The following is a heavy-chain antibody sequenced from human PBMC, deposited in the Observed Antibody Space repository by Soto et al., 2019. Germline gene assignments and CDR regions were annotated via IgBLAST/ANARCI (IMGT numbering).Heavy chain of an antibody. J-gene: IGHJ4*02. V-gene: IGHV3-30-3*01. Sequence: QVQLVESGGGVVQPGRSLRLSCAASGFTFSNYAMNWVRQAPGKGLEWVALISYDGSNKYYADSVKGRFTICRDSSKNTLYLQMNSLRAADTAVYYCGRCTSTSCHLGSDYWGQGTLVTVSS. CDR3: GRCTSTSCHLGSDY. CDR1: GFTFSNYA. D-gene: IGHD2-2*01. CDR2: ISYDGSNK.